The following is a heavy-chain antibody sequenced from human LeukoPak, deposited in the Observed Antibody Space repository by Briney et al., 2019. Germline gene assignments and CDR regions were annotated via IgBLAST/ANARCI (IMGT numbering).Heavy chain of an antibody. J-gene: IGHJ4*02. Sequence: PGGSLRLSCAASGFSVSRTYMTWVRQAPGKGLDWVSVIADGGTTYYADSVKSRFTISRDNSKDTLYIQMNSLRADDTAVYYCTSSITTPGGFDYWGQGTLVTVSS. CDR3: TSSITTPGGFDY. V-gene: IGHV3-66*01. CDR2: IADGGTT. D-gene: IGHD3-16*01. CDR1: GFSVSRTY.